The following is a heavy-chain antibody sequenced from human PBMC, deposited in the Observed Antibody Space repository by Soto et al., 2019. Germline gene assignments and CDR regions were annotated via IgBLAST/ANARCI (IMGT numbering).Heavy chain of an antibody. CDR1: GFTFSSYW. J-gene: IGHJ4*02. D-gene: IGHD2-15*01. Sequence: EVQQVESGGGLVQPGGSLRLSCAASGFTFSSYWRHWVRQAPGKGLVWVSRINSDGSSTSYADSVKGRFTISRDNAKNTLYLQMNSLRAEDTAVYYCVGTSLVVAAANREDYWGQGTLVTVSS. V-gene: IGHV3-74*01. CDR2: INSDGSST. CDR3: VGTSLVVAAANREDY.